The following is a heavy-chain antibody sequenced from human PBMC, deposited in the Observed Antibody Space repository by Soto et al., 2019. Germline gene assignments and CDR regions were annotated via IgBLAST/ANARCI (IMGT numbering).Heavy chain of an antibody. D-gene: IGHD5-12*01. CDR2: IYYSGST. CDR3: ARCYREYSGYDRRETYMDV. CDR1: GGSISSYY. V-gene: IGHV4-59*01. J-gene: IGHJ6*03. Sequence: SETLSLTCTVSGGSISSYYWSWIRQPPGKGLEWIGYIYYSGSTNYNPSLKSRVTISVDTSKNQFSLKMSSVTAADTAVYYCARCYREYSGYDRRETYMDVWGQGTTVTVSS.